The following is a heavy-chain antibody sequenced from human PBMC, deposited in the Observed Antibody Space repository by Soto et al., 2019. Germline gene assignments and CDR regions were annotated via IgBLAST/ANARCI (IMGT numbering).Heavy chain of an antibody. CDR3: VKNYIQLDV. D-gene: IGHD2-2*01. Sequence: EVHLLESGGGLVQPGGSPRLSCEASGFIFSSFAMTCVRQATGKCLEWVSAIVGGDGGRSFTKYYEDSVKGRFTISKDNSKNMLDLEMKSLRAEDTAFYYGVKNYIQLDVGGQGTLVTVSS. CDR1: GFIFSSFA. J-gene: IGHJ4*02. V-gene: IGHV3-23*01. CDR2: IVGGDGGRSFTK.